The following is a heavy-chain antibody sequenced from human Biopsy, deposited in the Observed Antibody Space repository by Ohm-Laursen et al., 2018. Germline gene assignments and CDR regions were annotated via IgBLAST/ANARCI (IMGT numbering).Heavy chain of an antibody. CDR1: GKTFSDYY. D-gene: IGHD2-15*01. CDR2: INQSGRT. J-gene: IGHJ4*02. V-gene: IGHV4-34*08. Sequence: TLSLTRTVYGKTFSDYYWSWIRQPPGKGLEWIGQINQSGRTNYNPSLKSRVNISADKSNNQFSLKLTSVTSADTAVYFCGNEVHGRDYWGLGALVTVSS. CDR3: GNEVHGRDY.